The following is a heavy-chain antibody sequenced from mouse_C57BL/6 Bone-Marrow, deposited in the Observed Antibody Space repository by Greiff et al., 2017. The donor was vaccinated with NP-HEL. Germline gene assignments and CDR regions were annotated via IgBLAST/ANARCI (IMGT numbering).Heavy chain of an antibody. CDR3: TTITTVVATPYWYFDV. D-gene: IGHD1-1*01. Sequence: VQLQQSGAELVRPGASVKLSCTASGFNIKDDYMHWVKQRPEQGLEWIGWIDPENGDTEYASKFQGKATITADTSSNTAYLQLSSLTSEETAVYYCTTITTVVATPYWYFDVWGTGTTVTVSS. CDR1: GFNIKDDY. J-gene: IGHJ1*03. V-gene: IGHV14-4*01. CDR2: IDPENGDT.